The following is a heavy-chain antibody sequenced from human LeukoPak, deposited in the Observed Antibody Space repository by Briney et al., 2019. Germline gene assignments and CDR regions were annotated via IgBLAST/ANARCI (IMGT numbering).Heavy chain of an antibody. CDR2: IYTSGST. J-gene: IGHJ6*03. CDR3: ARIEDYYYMDV. V-gene: IGHV4-61*02. CDR1: GGSISSGSYY. Sequence: SETLSLTCTVSGGSISSGSYYWSWIRQPAGKGLEWIGRIYTSGSTNYNPSLKSRVTMSVDTSKNQFSLKLSSVTAADTAVYYCARIEDYYYMDVWGKGTTVTVSS.